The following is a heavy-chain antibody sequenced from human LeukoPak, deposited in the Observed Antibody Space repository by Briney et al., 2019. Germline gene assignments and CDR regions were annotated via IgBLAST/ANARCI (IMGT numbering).Heavy chain of an antibody. CDR3: ASGGIYYGAAFDF. CDR1: GFSFSTYE. J-gene: IGHJ4*02. V-gene: IGHV3-48*03. CDR2: ISDGGSTI. D-gene: IGHD1-26*01. Sequence: GGSLRLSCTASGFSFSTYEMNWVRQAPGKRLEWVSYISDGGSTIYYAASVKGRFTISGDNAKNSLYLQMNSLRAEDTALYYCASGGIYYGAAFDFWGQGSLVTVSA.